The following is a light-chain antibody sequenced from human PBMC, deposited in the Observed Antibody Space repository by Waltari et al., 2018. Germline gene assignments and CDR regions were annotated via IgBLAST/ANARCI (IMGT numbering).Light chain of an antibody. Sequence: ERLMTKSQATLSETRGERATHSCRASQSVSSNLAWYQQKTGHAPRLLNCGASTRATGITARFSGSGSETEYTLTISSLHSEDFAVYYCQQYNNWPLTFGGGTKVEIK. CDR1: QSVSSN. CDR3: QQYNNWPLT. CDR2: GAS. V-gene: IGKV3-15*01. J-gene: IGKJ4*01.